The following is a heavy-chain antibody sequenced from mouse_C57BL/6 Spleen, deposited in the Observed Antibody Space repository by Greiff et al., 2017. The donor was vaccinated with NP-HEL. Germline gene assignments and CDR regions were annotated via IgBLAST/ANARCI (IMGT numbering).Heavy chain of an antibody. CDR1: GYTFTSYW. CDR3: ARGGGYYDVGFAY. V-gene: IGHV1-55*01. CDR2: IYPGSGST. D-gene: IGHD2-4*01. J-gene: IGHJ3*01. Sequence: VQLQQPGAELVKPGASVKMSCKASGYTFTSYWITWVKQRPGQGLEWIGDIYPGSGSTNYNEKFKSKATLTVDTSSSTAYMQLSSLTSEDSAVYYCARGGGYYDVGFAYWGQGTLVTVSA.